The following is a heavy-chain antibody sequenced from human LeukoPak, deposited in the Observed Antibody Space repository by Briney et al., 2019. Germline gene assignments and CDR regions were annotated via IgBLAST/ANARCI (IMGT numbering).Heavy chain of an antibody. V-gene: IGHV3-7*05. CDR1: GFTVSKDY. CDR3: SRDWDDSGKVFEY. D-gene: IGHD3-10*01. J-gene: IGHJ4*02. Sequence: GGSLRLSCAATGFTVSKDYVSWVRQAPGKGLEWVANIKQDGSEKYYVDSVKGRFTISRDNAKNSLYLQMNSLRAEDTAVYYCSRDWDDSGKVFEYWGQGTLVTVSS. CDR2: IKQDGSEK.